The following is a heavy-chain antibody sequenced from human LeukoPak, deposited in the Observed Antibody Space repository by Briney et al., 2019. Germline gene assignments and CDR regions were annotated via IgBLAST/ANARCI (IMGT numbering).Heavy chain of an antibody. CDR1: GFTFSSYA. D-gene: IGHD3-10*01. CDR2: ISYDGSNK. CDR3: ARGDLFGELLAVDY. V-gene: IGHV3-30-3*01. J-gene: IGHJ4*02. Sequence: GRSLRLSCAASGFTFSSYAMHWVRQAPGKGLEWVAVISYDGSNKYYADSVKGRFTISRDNSKNTLYLQMNSLRAEDTAVNYCARGDLFGELLAVDYWGQGTLVTVSS.